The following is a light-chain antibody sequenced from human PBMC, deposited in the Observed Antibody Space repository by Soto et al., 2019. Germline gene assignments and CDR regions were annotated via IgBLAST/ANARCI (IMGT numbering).Light chain of an antibody. CDR3: QQYYSYPS. Sequence: AIRMTQSPSSLSASTGDRVTISCRASQGISSYLAWYQQKPGKAPKLLIYDASTLQSGVPSRFSGSGSGTDCILSISCLQSEDFATVYFQQYYSYPSFGQGTKVEIK. CDR1: QGISSY. CDR2: DAS. J-gene: IGKJ1*01. V-gene: IGKV1-8*01.